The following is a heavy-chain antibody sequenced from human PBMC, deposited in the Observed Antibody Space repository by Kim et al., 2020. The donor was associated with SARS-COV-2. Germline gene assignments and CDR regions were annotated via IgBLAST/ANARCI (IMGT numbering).Heavy chain of an antibody. V-gene: IGHV4-61*02. J-gene: IGHJ4*02. CDR3: ARDRGGYYDY. D-gene: IGHD3-10*01. CDR1: GGSISSGSYY. CDR2: IYTSGST. Sequence: SETLSLTCTVSGGSISSGSYYWSWIRQPAGKGLEWIGRIYTSGSTNYNPSLKSRVTISVDMSKNQFSLKLSSVTAADTAVYYCARDRGGYYDYWGQGTLVTVSS.